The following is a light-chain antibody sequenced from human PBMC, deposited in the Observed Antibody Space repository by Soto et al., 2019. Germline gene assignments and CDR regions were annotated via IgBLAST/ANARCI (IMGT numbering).Light chain of an antibody. J-gene: IGKJ4*01. CDR3: QQRSNWPLT. Sequence: EIVLTQSPATLSLSPGERATLSCRASQRVSSYLAWYQQKPGQAPRLLIYDASDRATGIPARFSGSGSGTDFTLTISSLEPEDFAVYYCQQRSNWPLTFGGGTKVESK. CDR2: DAS. V-gene: IGKV3-11*01. CDR1: QRVSSY.